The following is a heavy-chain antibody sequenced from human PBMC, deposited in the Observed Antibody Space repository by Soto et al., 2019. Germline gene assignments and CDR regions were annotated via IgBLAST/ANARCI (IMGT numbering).Heavy chain of an antibody. CDR3: ARASGGHSGCGQWSER. CDR2: ISHSVTS. Sequence: PSETLSLTGTVSGYSISSGYYWSWIRQTPGKGLEWIGSISHSVTSFYNPSLRSRVTISMDTSNNHFSLKLNSLTATDTAVYYCARASGGHSGCGQWSERWGQGTLIPVSP. V-gene: IGHV4-38-2*02. D-gene: IGHD2-21*02. CDR1: GYSISSGYY. J-gene: IGHJ1*01.